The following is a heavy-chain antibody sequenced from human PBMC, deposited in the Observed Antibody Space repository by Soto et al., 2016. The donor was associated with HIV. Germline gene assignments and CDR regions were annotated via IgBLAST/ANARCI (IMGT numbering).Heavy chain of an antibody. V-gene: IGHV3-23*01. Sequence: EVQLLESGGGLVQPGGSLTVSCAASGFSFRSCAMNRFRQAPGKGLEWVSGIAHSGNSAHYADSVKGRFTISRDNSRNTLSLQMNTLRAEDTAIYFCAKDLHDYSANDYWGQGTLVTVSS. CDR1: GFSFRSCA. CDR3: AKDLHDYSANDY. J-gene: IGHJ4*02. D-gene: IGHD3-16*01. CDR2: IAHSGNSA.